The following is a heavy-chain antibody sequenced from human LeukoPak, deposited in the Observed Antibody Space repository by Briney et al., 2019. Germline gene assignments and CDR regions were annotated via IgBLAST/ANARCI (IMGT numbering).Heavy chain of an antibody. CDR1: GFSFSSYT. V-gene: IGHV3-48*04. J-gene: IGHJ4*02. CDR3: AKLGTDSSAFDY. CDR2: IGISNSTI. Sequence: PGGSLRLSCAASGFSFSSYTMNWVRQAPGKGLEWVSYIGISNSTIYYADSVKGRFTISRDNAKNSLYLQMNSLRAEDTAVYYCAKLGTDSSAFDYWGQGTLVTVSS. D-gene: IGHD3-22*01.